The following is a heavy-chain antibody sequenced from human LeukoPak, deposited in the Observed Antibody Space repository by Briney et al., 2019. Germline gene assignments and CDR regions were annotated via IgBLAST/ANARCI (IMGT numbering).Heavy chain of an antibody. J-gene: IGHJ4*02. Sequence: PGGSLRLSCAASGFIFSDYSMNWVPQAPGKGLEWVSYTNGRTDIIYYADSVKGRFTISRDNAKNSLFLQMNSLRDEDTAVYFCARDHNWGFDYWGQGILVTVSS. CDR3: ARDHNWGFDY. V-gene: IGHV3-48*02. CDR2: TNGRTDII. CDR1: GFIFSDYS. D-gene: IGHD7-27*01.